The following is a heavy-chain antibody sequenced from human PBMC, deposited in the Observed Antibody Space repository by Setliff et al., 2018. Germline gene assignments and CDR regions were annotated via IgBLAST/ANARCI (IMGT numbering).Heavy chain of an antibody. CDR1: GFIFSDHY. J-gene: IGHJ4*02. CDR3: ARWRSSSPEDF. CDR2: SRDKASSYTT. D-gene: IGHD6-6*01. Sequence: GGSLRLSCAASGFIFSDHYMDWVRQAPGRGLEWVARSRDKASSYTTEYAASVKGRFTIARDNSKNSVYLQMNSLKTEDTAVYYCARWRSSSPEDFWGQGTLVTVSS. V-gene: IGHV3-72*01.